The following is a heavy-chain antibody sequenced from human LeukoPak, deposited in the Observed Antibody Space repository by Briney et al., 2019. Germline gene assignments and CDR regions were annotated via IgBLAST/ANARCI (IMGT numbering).Heavy chain of an antibody. CDR3: ARFPGSAEYRHYYYMDV. Sequence: SQTLSLTCTVSGGSISNYFWSWIRQPPGKGLECIGYIYYSDSTNYNPSLKSRVTVSVDTSKNQFSPKLSSVTAADTAVYYCARFPGSAEYRHYYYMDVWGKGTTVTVSS. CDR2: IYYSDST. V-gene: IGHV4-59*01. D-gene: IGHD2-15*01. CDR1: GGSISNYF. J-gene: IGHJ6*03.